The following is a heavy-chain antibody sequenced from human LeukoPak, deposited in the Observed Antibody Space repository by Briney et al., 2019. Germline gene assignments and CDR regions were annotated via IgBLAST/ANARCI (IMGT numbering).Heavy chain of an antibody. Sequence: ASVKVSCKASGYTFTSYGISWVRQAPGQGLEWMGWISAYNGNTNYAQKLQGRVTMTTDTSTSTAYMELRSLRSDDTAVCYCARDQNIVVVPAASYYYYGMDVWGQGTTVTVSS. V-gene: IGHV1-18*01. CDR3: ARDQNIVVVPAASYYYYGMDV. CDR1: GYTFTSYG. J-gene: IGHJ6*02. CDR2: ISAYNGNT. D-gene: IGHD2-2*01.